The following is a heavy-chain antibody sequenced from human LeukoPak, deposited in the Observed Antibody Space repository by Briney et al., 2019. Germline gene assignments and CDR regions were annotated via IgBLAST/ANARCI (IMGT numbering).Heavy chain of an antibody. D-gene: IGHD5-12*01. Sequence: SVKVSCKASGGTFSSYAISWVRQAPGQGLEWMGGIIPIFGTANYAQKFQGRVTITADESTSTAYMELSSLRSEDTAVYYCASGGGYSGYDRFDYWGQGTLVTVSS. CDR2: IIPIFGTA. CDR1: GGTFSSYA. CDR3: ASGGGYSGYDRFDY. J-gene: IGHJ4*02. V-gene: IGHV1-69*01.